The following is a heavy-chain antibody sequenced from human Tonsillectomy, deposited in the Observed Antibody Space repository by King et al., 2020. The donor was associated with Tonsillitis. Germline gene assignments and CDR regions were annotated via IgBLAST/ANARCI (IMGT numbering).Heavy chain of an antibody. V-gene: IGHV3-15*01. D-gene: IGHD3-3*01. CDR1: GFTFSNAW. Sequence: VQLVESGGGLIKPGGSLRLSCAASGFTFSNAWMNWVRQAPGKGLEWVGRIKSKTDDWTTDYAAPVKGRFTISRDDSKNTLYLQMNSLKTEDTAVYYCTTDREYEFWNEDAFDIWGQGTMVTVSS. J-gene: IGHJ3*02. CDR2: IKSKTDDWTT. CDR3: TTDREYEFWNEDAFDI.